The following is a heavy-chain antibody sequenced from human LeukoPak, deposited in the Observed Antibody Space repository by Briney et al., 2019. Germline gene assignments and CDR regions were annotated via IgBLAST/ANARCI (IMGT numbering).Heavy chain of an antibody. V-gene: IGHV3-15*07. CDR2: IETKAHGGTT. D-gene: IGHD5/OR15-5a*01. CDR1: GFTFNLAW. Sequence: GGSLRLSCAASGFTFNLAWINWVRQAPGKGLEWVGRIETKAHGGTTKYAAPVKGRFTISRDDSKNTLYLQMSSLKTEDTAAYYCTTDPFYDSAGFAFWGQGTLVTVS. J-gene: IGHJ4*02. CDR3: TTDPFYDSAGFAF.